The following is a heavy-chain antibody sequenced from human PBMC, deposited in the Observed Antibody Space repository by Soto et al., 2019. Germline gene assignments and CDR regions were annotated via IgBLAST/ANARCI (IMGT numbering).Heavy chain of an antibody. V-gene: IGHV4-39*01. CDR2: IYYSGST. Sequence: SETLSLTCTVSGGSISSSSYYWGWIRQPPGKGLEWIGSIYYSGSTYYNPSLKSRVTIPVDTSKNQFSLKLSFVTAADTAVYYSARHPATVTNWYFDLWGRGTLVTVSS. D-gene: IGHD4-17*01. CDR3: ARHPATVTNWYFDL. CDR1: GGSISSSSYY. J-gene: IGHJ2*01.